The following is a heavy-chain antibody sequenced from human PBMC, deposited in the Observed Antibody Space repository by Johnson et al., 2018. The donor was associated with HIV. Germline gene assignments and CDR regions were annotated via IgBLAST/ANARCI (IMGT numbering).Heavy chain of an antibody. J-gene: IGHJ3*02. Sequence: VQLVESGGGVVQPGRSLRLSCAASGFTFSSYWMHWVRQAPGKGLVWVSRINSDGSSTSYADSVKGRFTISRDNAKNTLYVQMNSLRAEDTALYYCARVWSGSYYSNAFDIWGQGTMVTVSS. CDR2: INSDGSST. D-gene: IGHD1-26*01. V-gene: IGHV3-74*02. CDR3: ARVWSGSYYSNAFDI. CDR1: GFTFSSYW.